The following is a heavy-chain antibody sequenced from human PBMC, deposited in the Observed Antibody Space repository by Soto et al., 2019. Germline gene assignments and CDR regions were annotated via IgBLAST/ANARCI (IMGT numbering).Heavy chain of an antibody. CDR3: ARYPTNDYGDDTFDY. Sequence: QVLLLQSGSEVKKAGSSVKVSCKDSGDAFKRYAIHWVRQAPGQGLEYMGRIIPSYDRTKYAQKFQGRLTLTADMYTSTVYMELSSLRSEDTAVYDCARYPTNDYGDDTFDYWGQGTKVIVSS. CDR1: GDAFKRYA. J-gene: IGHJ4*02. V-gene: IGHV1-69*06. CDR2: IIPSYDRT. D-gene: IGHD4-17*01.